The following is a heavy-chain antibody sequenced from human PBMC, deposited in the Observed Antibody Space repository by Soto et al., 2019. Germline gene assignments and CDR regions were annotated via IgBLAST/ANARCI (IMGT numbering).Heavy chain of an antibody. V-gene: IGHV1-69*12. CDR3: ASSVAGTEGNYYYGMDV. D-gene: IGHD6-19*01. Sequence: QVQLVQSGAEVKKPGSSVKVSCKASGGTFSSYASSWVRQAPGQGLEWMGGIIPIFGTANYAQKFQGRVTITADESTSTAYMELSSLRSEDTAVYYCASSVAGTEGNYYYGMDVWGQGTTVTVSS. CDR1: GGTFSSYA. CDR2: IIPIFGTA. J-gene: IGHJ6*02.